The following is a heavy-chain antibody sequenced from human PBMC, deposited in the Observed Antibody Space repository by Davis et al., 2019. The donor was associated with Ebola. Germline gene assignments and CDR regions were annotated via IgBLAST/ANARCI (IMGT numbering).Heavy chain of an antibody. D-gene: IGHD7-27*01. V-gene: IGHV1-2*02. J-gene: IGHJ4*02. Sequence: AASVKVSCQASGYTFTGYYMHWVRQAPGQGLEWMGWINPNSGGTNYAQKFQGRVTMTRDTSITTAYMELSRLRSDDTAVYYCARDGSTSDQKSGELDYWGQGPLVTVSS. CDR1: GYTFTGYY. CDR2: INPNSGGT. CDR3: ARDGSTSDQKSGELDY.